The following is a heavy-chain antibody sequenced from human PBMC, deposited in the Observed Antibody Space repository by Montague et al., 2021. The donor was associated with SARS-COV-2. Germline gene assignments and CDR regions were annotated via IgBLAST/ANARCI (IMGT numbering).Heavy chain of an antibody. CDR1: GFTFTSYA. CDR3: ARDQGGYSYNDY. Sequence: SLRLSCAASGFTFTSYAMHWVRQAPGKGLEWVAVISFDRTNKYYTDSVKGRLTISRDNSKNTLYLQMHSVRPEDTAVYYCARDQGGYSYNDYWGQGTLVTVSS. V-gene: IGHV3-30-3*01. CDR2: ISFDRTNK. D-gene: IGHD5-18*01. J-gene: IGHJ4*02.